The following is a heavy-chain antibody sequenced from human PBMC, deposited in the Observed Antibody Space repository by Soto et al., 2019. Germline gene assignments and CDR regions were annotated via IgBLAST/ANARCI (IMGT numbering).Heavy chain of an antibody. CDR2: MHHTQGT. J-gene: IGHJ5*02. V-gene: IGHV4-59*01. CDR1: GASISSYY. D-gene: IGHD3-9*01. CDR3: ARVPFVGYFDWLDP. Sequence: PSETLSLTCSVSGASISSYYWTWIRQPPGGGLEWIGYMHHTQGTNDNPSLRGRVHMSIDTSRNQFSLRLTSVTAADKAVYYCARVPFVGYFDWLDPWGHGTLVTVSS.